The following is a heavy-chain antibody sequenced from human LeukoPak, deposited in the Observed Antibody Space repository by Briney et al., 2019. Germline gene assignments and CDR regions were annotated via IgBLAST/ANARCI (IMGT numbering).Heavy chain of an antibody. CDR2: IKQDGSEK. D-gene: IGHD6-13*01. CDR3: ATSQRTSSRYGNAFDI. J-gene: IGHJ3*02. V-gene: IGHV3-7*01. CDR1: EFTFSSYR. Sequence: GGSLRLSCAASEFTFSSYRMSWVRQAPGKGLEWVANIKQDGSEKCYVDSVKGRFTISRDNAKNSLYLQMNSLRVKDTAVYYCATSQRTSSRYGNAFDIWGQGTMVTVSS.